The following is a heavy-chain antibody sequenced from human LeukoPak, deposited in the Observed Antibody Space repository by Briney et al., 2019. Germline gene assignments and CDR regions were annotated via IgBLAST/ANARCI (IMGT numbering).Heavy chain of an antibody. CDR2: ISGRGGIT. Sequence: GGSLRLSCAASEFTFNNYAVSWVRQAPGQGLEWVATISGRGGITYYADSVKGRFTISRDNSKNTVFLQMNSLRVDDTAVYYCAKALRETHRPVYSYYYMDVWGKGTTVTVSS. J-gene: IGHJ6*03. V-gene: IGHV3-23*01. CDR1: EFTFNNYA. D-gene: IGHD2-21*01. CDR3: AKALRETHRPVYSYYYMDV.